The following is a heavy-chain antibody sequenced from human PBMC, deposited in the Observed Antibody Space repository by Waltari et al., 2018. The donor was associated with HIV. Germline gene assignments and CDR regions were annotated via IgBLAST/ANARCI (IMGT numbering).Heavy chain of an antibody. J-gene: IGHJ4*02. V-gene: IGHV4-39*01. Sequence: QLQLQESGPGLVKPSETLSLTCTVSGGSVSGSSYYWGWIRQPPGKGLEWIGTVYYTGNTYDNQSLKSLVTISVDTSKNHFSLKLNSVTAADTAVYYCARRFSSDNSAFFGYWGQGTLVTVSS. CDR1: GGSVSGSSYY. CDR2: VYYTGNT. CDR3: ARRFSSDNSAFFGY. D-gene: IGHD3-3*01.